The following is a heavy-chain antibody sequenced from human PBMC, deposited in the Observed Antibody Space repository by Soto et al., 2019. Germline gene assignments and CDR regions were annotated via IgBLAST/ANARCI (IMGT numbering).Heavy chain of an antibody. V-gene: IGHV1-58*01. D-gene: IGHD1-26*01. J-gene: IGHJ6*02. CDR2: IVVGSGNT. Sequence: SVKVSCKASGFTFTSSAVQWVRQARGQRLEWIGWIVVGSGNTNYAQKFQERVTITRDMSTSTAYMELSSLRSEDTAVYYCAADRTDVDLVGDPTDYYSGMDVWGQGTTVTVSS. CDR3: AADRTDVDLVGDPTDYYSGMDV. CDR1: GFTFTSSA.